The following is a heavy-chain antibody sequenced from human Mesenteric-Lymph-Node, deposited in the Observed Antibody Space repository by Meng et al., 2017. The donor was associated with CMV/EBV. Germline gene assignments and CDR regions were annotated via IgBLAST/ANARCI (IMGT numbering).Heavy chain of an antibody. CDR2: INHSGST. J-gene: IGHJ4*02. Sequence: SPTLAVYGGSFSGSSWSWIRQPPGKGLEWIEEINHSGSTNYNPSLESRVTISVDTSKNQFSLKLSSVTAADTAVYYCARGPGDTAMNYWGQGTLVTAPQ. V-gene: IGHV4-34*01. D-gene: IGHD5-18*01. CDR1: GGSFSGSS. CDR3: ARGPGDTAMNY.